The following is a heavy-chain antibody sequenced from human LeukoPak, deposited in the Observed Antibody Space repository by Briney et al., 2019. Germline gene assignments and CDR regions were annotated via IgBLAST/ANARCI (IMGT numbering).Heavy chain of an antibody. J-gene: IGHJ6*03. CDR1: GDTFSSYS. CDR2: ISSSSSYI. D-gene: IGHD2-2*01. Sequence: GGALRLSCAASGDTFSSYSRNWVRQAPGKGLEWVSSISSSSSYIYYADSVKGRFTISRDNAKNSLYLQMNSLRAEDTAVYYCASAPFQLLSPYYHYYMDVWGKGTTVTVSS. V-gene: IGHV3-21*01. CDR3: ASAPFQLLSPYYHYYMDV.